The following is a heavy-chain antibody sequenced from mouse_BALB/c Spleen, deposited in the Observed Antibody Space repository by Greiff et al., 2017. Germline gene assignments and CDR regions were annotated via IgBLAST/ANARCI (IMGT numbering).Heavy chain of an antibody. J-gene: IGHJ2*01. CDR1: GYTFTSYN. CDR2: IYPGNGDT. D-gene: IGHD2-3*01. Sequence: QVQLQQPGAELVKPGASVKMSCKASGYTFTSYNMHWVKQTPGQGLEWIGAIYPGNGDTSYNQKFKGKATLTADKSSSTAYMQLSSLTSEDSAVYYCARREGWLPFDYWGQGTTLTVSS. CDR3: ARREGWLPFDY. V-gene: IGHV1-12*01.